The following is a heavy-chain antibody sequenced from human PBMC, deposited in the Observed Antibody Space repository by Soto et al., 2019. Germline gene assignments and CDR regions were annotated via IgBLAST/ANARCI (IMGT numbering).Heavy chain of an antibody. CDR2: VSYDGSSK. Sequence: GGSLRLSCAASGFTFNFYAMHWVRQAPGKGLEWVAVVSYDGSSKYYADSVKGRFAISRDNFKNMLYLQMNSLRVEDTAVYYCAKDAPPRARYYYDSSGYWFDYWGQGTLVTVSS. CDR1: GFTFNFYA. J-gene: IGHJ4*02. D-gene: IGHD3-22*01. V-gene: IGHV3-30*09. CDR3: AKDAPPRARYYYDSSGYWFDY.